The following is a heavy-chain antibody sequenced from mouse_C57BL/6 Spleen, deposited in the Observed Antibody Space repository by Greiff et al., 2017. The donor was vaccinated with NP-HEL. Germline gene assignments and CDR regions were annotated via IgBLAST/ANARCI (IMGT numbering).Heavy chain of an antibody. J-gene: IGHJ3*01. D-gene: IGHD1-1*01. V-gene: IGHV1-26*01. CDR1: GYTFTDYY. CDR3: ARRGLSYGSSYGWFAY. CDR2: INPNHGGT. Sequence: EVQLQHSGPELVKPGASVKISCKASGYTFTDYYMNWVKQSHGKSLEWIGDINPNHGGTSYNQKFKGKATLTVDKSSSAAYMELRSLTSEDSAVYYCARRGLSYGSSYGWFAYWGQGTLVTVSA.